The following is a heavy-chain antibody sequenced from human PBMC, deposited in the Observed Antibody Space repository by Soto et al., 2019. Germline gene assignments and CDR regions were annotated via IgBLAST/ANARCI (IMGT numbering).Heavy chain of an antibody. CDR1: GYAFDNYG. J-gene: IGHJ4*02. CDR3: VRDLQRFSCWYDYLDS. Sequence: QVQLVQSGDEVEKPGASVKVSCKASGYAFDNYGISWVRQAPGQGPEWMGWISNYNGNTNYAQNFLGRVTLTTDRSTSTGHMELRSLRSDDAAVDYCVRDLQRFSCWYDYLDSWGQGTRVTVSS. D-gene: IGHD6-13*01. V-gene: IGHV1-18*01. CDR2: ISNYNGNT.